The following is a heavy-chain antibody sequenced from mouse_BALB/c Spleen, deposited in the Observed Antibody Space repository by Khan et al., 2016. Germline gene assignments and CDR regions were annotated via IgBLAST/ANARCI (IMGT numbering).Heavy chain of an antibody. CDR3: ARAWYFDY. CDR1: GYSITSGYY. V-gene: IGHV3-6*02. Sequence: EVQLQESGPGLMKPSQSLSLTCSVTGYSITSGYYWNWIRQFPGNKLEWMGYISYDGSNNYNPSLKNRISITRDTSKNQFFLKLNSVTTEDTATYYCARAWYFDYWGQGTTLTVSS. J-gene: IGHJ2*01. CDR2: ISYDGSN.